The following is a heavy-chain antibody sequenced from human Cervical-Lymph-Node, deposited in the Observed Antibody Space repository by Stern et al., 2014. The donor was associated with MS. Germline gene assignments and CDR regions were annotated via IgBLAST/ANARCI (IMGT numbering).Heavy chain of an antibody. CDR1: GFTFSSYG. Sequence: DQLVESGCRVVQPGRSLRLSCAASGFTFSSYGMHWVRQAPGQGLECVAVIWYDGSNKDYADSVKGRFTISRDKSKNTLYLQMNSLRAEDTAVYYCARSSSPSPYYYYGMDVWCQGTTVTVSS. CDR3: ARSSSPSPYYYYGMDV. V-gene: IGHV3-33*01. J-gene: IGHJ6*02. D-gene: IGHD6-13*01. CDR2: IWYDGSNK.